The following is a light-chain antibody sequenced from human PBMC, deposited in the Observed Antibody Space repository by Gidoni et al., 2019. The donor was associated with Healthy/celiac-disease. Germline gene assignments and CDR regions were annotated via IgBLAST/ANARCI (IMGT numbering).Light chain of an antibody. V-gene: IGKV1-39*01. CDR3: QQSYSTPRIT. Sequence: DIQMPQSPSSLSASVGDRVTITCRASQSISSYLNWYQQKPGKAPKLLIYAASSLQSGVPSRFSGSGSGTEFTITISSLQPEDFATYYCQQSYSTPRITFGQGTRLEIK. J-gene: IGKJ5*01. CDR1: QSISSY. CDR2: AAS.